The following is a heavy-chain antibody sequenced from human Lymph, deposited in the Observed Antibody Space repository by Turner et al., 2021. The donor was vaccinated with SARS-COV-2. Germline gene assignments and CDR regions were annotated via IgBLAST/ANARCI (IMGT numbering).Heavy chain of an antibody. J-gene: IGHJ3*02. V-gene: IGHV1-69*10. CDR1: GGTFRTYV. Sequence: VQLLQSGAEVKKPGSSLKVSCKAPGGTFRTYVISWVRQAPGQGLEWMGGIIPILGIANYAQKFKGRVTITAEKSTSTAYMELSSLRSEDTAVYHCARRHSGNYDAFDIWGQGTMVTVSS. CDR3: ARRHSGNYDAFDI. CDR2: IIPILGIA. D-gene: IGHD1-26*01.